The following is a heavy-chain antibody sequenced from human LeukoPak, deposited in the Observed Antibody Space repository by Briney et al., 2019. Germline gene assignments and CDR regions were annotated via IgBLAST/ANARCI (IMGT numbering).Heavy chain of an antibody. CDR2: ISSSSSYI. J-gene: IGHJ4*02. D-gene: IGHD1-1*01. CDR1: GFTFSSYS. CDR3: ARDFLLEREHCFDY. Sequence: GGSLRLSCAASGFTFSSYSMKWVRQAPGKGLGWVSSISSSSSYIYYADSVKGRFTISRDNAKNSLYLQMNSLRAEDTAVYYCARDFLLEREHCFDYWGQGTLVTVSS. V-gene: IGHV3-21*01.